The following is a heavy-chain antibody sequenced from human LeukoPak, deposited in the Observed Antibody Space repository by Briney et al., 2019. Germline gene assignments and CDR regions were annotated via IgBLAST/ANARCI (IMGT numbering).Heavy chain of an antibody. CDR1: GGSFSGYY. CDR3: ARGNYYFDY. V-gene: IGHV4-34*01. Sequence: SETLSLTCAVYGGSFSGYYWSWIRQPPGKGLEWIGEINHSGSSNYNPSLKSRVTISVDTSKNQFSPKLSSVTAADTAVYYCARGNYYFDYWGQGTLVTVSS. CDR2: INHSGSS. J-gene: IGHJ4*02.